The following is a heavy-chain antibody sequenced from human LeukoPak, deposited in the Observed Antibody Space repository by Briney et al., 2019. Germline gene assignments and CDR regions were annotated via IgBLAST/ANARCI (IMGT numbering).Heavy chain of an antibody. D-gene: IGHD1-1*01. CDR3: ARDPILYNWNDASTDAFDI. CDR2: ISAYNGNT. CDR1: GYTFTSYG. Sequence: RASVKVSCKASGYTFTSYGISWVRQAPGQGLEWMGWISAYNGNTNYAQKLQGRVTMTTDTSTSTAYMELRSLRSDDTAVYYCARDPILYNWNDASTDAFDIWGQGTMVTVSS. J-gene: IGHJ3*02. V-gene: IGHV1-18*01.